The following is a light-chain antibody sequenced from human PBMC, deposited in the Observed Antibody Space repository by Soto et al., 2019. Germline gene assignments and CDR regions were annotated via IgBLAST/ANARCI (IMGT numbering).Light chain of an antibody. Sequence: QSVLTQPPSVSGAPGQRVTISCTGSSSNIGAGYDVHWYQQLPGTAPKLLIYGNSNRPSGVPDRFSVSKYGTSASLAITGLQAEDEADYYCQSYDSSLSGVVFGGGTKLTVL. CDR2: GNS. CDR3: QSYDSSLSGVV. J-gene: IGLJ2*01. CDR1: SSNIGAGYD. V-gene: IGLV1-40*01.